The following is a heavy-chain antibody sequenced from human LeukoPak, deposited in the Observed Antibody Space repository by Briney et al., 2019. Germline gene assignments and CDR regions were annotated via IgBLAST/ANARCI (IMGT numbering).Heavy chain of an antibody. CDR1: GYTFTGYY. Sequence: ASVKVSCKASGYTFTGYYMHWVRQAPGQGLEWMGWINPNSGGTNYAQKFQGRVTMTRDTSISTAYMELSRLRSDDTAVYYCARDSGGYTYPDYWGQGTLVTVSS. CDR3: ARDSGGYTYPDY. J-gene: IGHJ4*02. V-gene: IGHV1-2*02. CDR2: INPNSGGT. D-gene: IGHD1-26*01.